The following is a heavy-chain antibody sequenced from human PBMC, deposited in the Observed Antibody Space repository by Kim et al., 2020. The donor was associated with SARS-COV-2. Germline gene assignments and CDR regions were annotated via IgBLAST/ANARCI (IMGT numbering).Heavy chain of an antibody. V-gene: IGHV1-58*02. CDR2: IVVGSGNT. J-gene: IGHJ6*02. CDR3: AAGGGYSGYDIAGDYYYYGMDV. CDR1: GFTFTSSA. D-gene: IGHD5-12*01. Sequence: SVKVSCKASGFTFTSSAMQWVRQARGQRLEWIGWIVVGSGNTNYAQKFQERVTITRDMSTSTAYMELSSLRSEDTAVYYCAAGGGYSGYDIAGDYYYYGMDVWGQGTTVTVSS.